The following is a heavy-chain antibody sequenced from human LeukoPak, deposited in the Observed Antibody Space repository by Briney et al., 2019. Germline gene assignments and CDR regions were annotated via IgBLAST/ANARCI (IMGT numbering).Heavy chain of an antibody. CDR3: ARLSADSSSSRGFDY. D-gene: IGHD2-2*01. V-gene: IGHV4-4*07. CDR1: GASISND. J-gene: IGHJ4*02. Sequence: SETLSLTCTVSGASISNDWTWIGQPAGKGLEWIGRIYTRGIANYNPSLKSRVAISVDTSKNQFSLKLSSVTAADTDVYYCARLSADSSSSRGFDYWGQGTLVTVSS. CDR2: IYTRGIA.